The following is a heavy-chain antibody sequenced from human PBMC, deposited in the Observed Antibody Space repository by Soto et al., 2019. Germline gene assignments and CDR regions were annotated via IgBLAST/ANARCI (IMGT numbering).Heavy chain of an antibody. CDR1: GYTLTELS. CDR2: FDPEDGET. J-gene: IGHJ5*02. Sequence: SCKVSGYTLTELSMHWVRQAPGKGLEWMGGFDPEDGETIYAQKFQGRVTMTEDTSTDTAYMELSSLRSEDTAVYYCATTGAYQLLYGRWFDPWGQGTLVTVSS. CDR3: ATTGAYQLLYGRWFDP. V-gene: IGHV1-24*01. D-gene: IGHD2-2*02.